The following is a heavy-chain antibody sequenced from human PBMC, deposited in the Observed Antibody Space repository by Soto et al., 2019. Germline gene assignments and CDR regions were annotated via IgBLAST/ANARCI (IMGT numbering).Heavy chain of an antibody. D-gene: IGHD1-7*01. J-gene: IGHJ4*02. V-gene: IGHV3-74*01. Sequence: LRLSCAASAFSLIPSWMHGVRQAPGEGLVWVSRINPDGRAINYADSVEGRFTISRGNAKKTLYLQMNILRVEDTAVYFCATDGNYRFDNWGLGTMVTVSS. CDR3: ATDGNYRFDN. CDR1: AFSLIPSW. CDR2: INPDGRAI.